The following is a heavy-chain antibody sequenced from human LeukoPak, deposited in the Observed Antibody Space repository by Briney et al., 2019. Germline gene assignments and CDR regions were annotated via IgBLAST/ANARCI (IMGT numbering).Heavy chain of an antibody. V-gene: IGHV4-34*01. CDR3: ARDVTSQLWLDYFDY. Sequence: SETLSLTCAVYGGSLSGYYWSWIRQPPGKGLEWIGEINHSGSTNYNPSLKSRVTISVDTSKNQFSLKLSSVTAADTAVYYCARDVTSQLWLDYFDYWGQGTLVTVSS. CDR1: GGSLSGYY. CDR2: INHSGST. J-gene: IGHJ4*02. D-gene: IGHD5-18*01.